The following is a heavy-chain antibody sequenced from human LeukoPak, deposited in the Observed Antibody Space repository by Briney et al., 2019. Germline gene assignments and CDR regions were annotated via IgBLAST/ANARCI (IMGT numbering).Heavy chain of an antibody. Sequence: PSETLSLTCTVSGGSISSGGYYWSWIRQHPGKGLEWIGYIYYSGSTNYNPSLKSRVTISVDTSKNQFSLKLSSVTAADTAVYYCARPGTSCYLGECDAFDIWGQGTMVTVSS. CDR1: GGSISSGGYY. J-gene: IGHJ3*02. CDR3: ARPGTSCYLGECDAFDI. D-gene: IGHD2-2*01. V-gene: IGHV4-31*03. CDR2: IYYSGST.